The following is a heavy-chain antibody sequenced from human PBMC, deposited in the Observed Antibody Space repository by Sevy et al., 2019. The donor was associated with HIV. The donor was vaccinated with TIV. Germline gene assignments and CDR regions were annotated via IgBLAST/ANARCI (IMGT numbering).Heavy chain of an antibody. CDR1: GFTFSDYN. J-gene: IGHJ5*02. V-gene: IGHV3-48*01. Sequence: GGSLRLSCAASGFTFSDYNMVWVRQTPGKGLEWVSYISDSSNAIYYADSVKGRFTISKDNAKKSLYLQMNSLRAEDTAVYYCARPNIKVGRRTFWFDPWGQGTLVTVSS. CDR2: ISDSSNAI. D-gene: IGHD1-26*01. CDR3: ARPNIKVGRRTFWFDP.